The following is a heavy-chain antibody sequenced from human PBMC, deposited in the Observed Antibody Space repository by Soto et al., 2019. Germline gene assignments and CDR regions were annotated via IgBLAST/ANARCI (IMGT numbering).Heavy chain of an antibody. Sequence: GGSLRLSCVASGFTFSRYWLTWVRQAPGKGLEWLANIKEDGSEIYYVDSVKGRFTTSRDNAKNSLYLQMNSLRAEDTAVYYCARVVSGRDYGDSIDCCGRGPLVTVSS. CDR1: GFTFSRYW. CDR3: ARVVSGRDYGDSIDC. D-gene: IGHD4-17*01. CDR2: IKEDGSEI. V-gene: IGHV3-7*03. J-gene: IGHJ4*02.